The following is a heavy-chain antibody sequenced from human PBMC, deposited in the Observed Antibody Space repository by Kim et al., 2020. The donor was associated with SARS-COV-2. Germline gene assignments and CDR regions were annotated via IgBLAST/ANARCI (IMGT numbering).Heavy chain of an antibody. Sequence: GGSLRLSCTASGFTFSDHWMNWVRQAPGRGLEWVANIRQDGTRTNFVDSLKGRFSISRDNAKTSLYLQMDSLRAEDTAVYFCARYSSSFFALDYWGQGALVTVSS. CDR1: GFTFSDHW. CDR3: ARYSSSFFALDY. V-gene: IGHV3-7*01. J-gene: IGHJ4*01. D-gene: IGHD3-3*01. CDR2: IRQDGTRT.